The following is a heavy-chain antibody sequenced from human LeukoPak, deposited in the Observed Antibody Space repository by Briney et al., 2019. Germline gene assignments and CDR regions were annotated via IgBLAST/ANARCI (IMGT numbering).Heavy chain of an antibody. CDR2: IWYDGSDK. J-gene: IGHJ4*02. CDR1: GFTFNTYG. CDR3: AGSWFYRDYFEY. D-gene: IGHD3-10*01. Sequence: GGSLRLSCAASGFTFNTYGMNWVRQAPGKGLEWVAIIWYDGSDKYYADSVKGRFTISRDNSKNTLYLKLNSLRAEDTAVYYCAGSWFYRDYFEYWGQGTLVTVSS. V-gene: IGHV3-33*01.